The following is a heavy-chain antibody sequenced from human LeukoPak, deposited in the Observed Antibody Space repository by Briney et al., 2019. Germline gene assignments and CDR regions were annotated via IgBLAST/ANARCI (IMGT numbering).Heavy chain of an antibody. CDR1: GYSFTSYW. J-gene: IGHJ4*02. CDR2: IYPGDSDT. Sequence: AEALKISCKGSGYSFTSYWIGWVRQMPGKGLEWMGIIYPGDSDTRYSPSFQGQVTISADKSISTAYLQWSSLKASDTAMYYCARQRGYSGYESSLGFDYWGQGTLVTVSS. D-gene: IGHD5-12*01. CDR3: ARQRGYSGYESSLGFDY. V-gene: IGHV5-51*01.